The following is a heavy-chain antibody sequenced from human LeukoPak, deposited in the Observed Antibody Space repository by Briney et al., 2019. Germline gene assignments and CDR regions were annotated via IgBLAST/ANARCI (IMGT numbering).Heavy chain of an antibody. CDR2: IRQDGSEK. CDR1: GFTFSNYW. Sequence: PGGSVRLSCAASGFTFSNYWMSWVRQAPGKELVWVANIRQDGSEKQYVDSVKGRFTISRDNAKNSLYLQMNSLRGEDMAVFFCVRESRSGTSYWGQGTLVTVSS. V-gene: IGHV3-7*01. D-gene: IGHD3-10*01. J-gene: IGHJ4*02. CDR3: VRESRSGTSY.